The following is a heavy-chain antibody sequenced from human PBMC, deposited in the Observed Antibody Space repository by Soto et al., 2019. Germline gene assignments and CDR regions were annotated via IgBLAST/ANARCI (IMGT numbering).Heavy chain of an antibody. V-gene: IGHV3-30*03. CDR2: ISYDGSNK. J-gene: IGHJ5*02. CDR1: GFTVDSYS. D-gene: IGHD3-22*01. CDR3: ARDNYYDSSGYPTNWFDP. Sequence: GGSLRLSCAAAGFTVDSYSINWVRQAPGKGLEWVAVISYDGSNKYYADSVKGRFTISRDNSKNTLYLQMNSLRAEDTAVYYCARDNYYDSSGYPTNWFDPWGQGTLVTVSS.